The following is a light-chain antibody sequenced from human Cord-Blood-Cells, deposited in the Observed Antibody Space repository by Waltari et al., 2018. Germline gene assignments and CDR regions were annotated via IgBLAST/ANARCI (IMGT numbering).Light chain of an antibody. J-gene: IGLJ3*02. CDR1: SSDVGRYNL. V-gene: IGLV2-23*02. Sequence: QSALTQPASVSGSPGQSITISCTGTSSDVGRYNLVPWYQQHPGKAPKLMIYEVSKRPSGVSNRFSGSKSGNTASLTISGLQAEDEADYYCCSYAGSSTFWVFGGGTKLTVL. CDR2: EVS. CDR3: CSYAGSSTFWV.